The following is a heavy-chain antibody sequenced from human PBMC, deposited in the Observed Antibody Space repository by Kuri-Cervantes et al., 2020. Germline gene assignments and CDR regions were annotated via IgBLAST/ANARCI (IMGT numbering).Heavy chain of an antibody. CDR1: GFTFSSYS. J-gene: IGHJ5*02. CDR2: ISSSGSTI. V-gene: IGHV3-48*04. D-gene: IGHD2-2*01. Sequence: GESLKISCAASGFTFSSYSMNWVRQAPGKGLEWVSYISSSGSTIYYTDSVKGRFTISRDNAKNSLYLQMNSLRAEDTAVYYCASGYQLLSRGWFDPWGQGTLVTFSS. CDR3: ASGYQLLSRGWFDP.